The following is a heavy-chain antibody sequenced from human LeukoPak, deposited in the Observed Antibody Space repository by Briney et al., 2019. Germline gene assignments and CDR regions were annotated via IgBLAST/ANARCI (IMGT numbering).Heavy chain of an antibody. V-gene: IGHV4-31*03. Sequence: SETLSLTCTVSGGSIISSSYYRGWIRQAPGKCLEWIGYIYYSGSTFFNPSLKSRITISVDTPKNQFSLKLSSVTAADTAVYYCARDVQLERRGGFSGMDVWGQGTTVTVSS. CDR1: GGSIISSSYY. CDR3: ARDVQLERRGGFSGMDV. J-gene: IGHJ6*02. D-gene: IGHD1-1*01. CDR2: IYYSGST.